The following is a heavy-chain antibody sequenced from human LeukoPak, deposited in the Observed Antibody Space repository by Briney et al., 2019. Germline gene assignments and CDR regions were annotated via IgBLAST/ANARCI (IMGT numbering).Heavy chain of an antibody. J-gene: IGHJ4*02. V-gene: IGHV3-7*04. Sequence: GGSLTLSCAASGFTFSSYWMSWVRQAPGKGLEWVAHINQDGSEKYYVDSVKGRFTIYRDNAKNSLYLQMNSLRAEDTAVYYCARADYRGNSAPDYYFDYWGQGTLVTGSS. CDR2: INQDGSEK. CDR1: GFTFSSYW. D-gene: IGHD4-23*01. CDR3: ARADYRGNSAPDYYFDY.